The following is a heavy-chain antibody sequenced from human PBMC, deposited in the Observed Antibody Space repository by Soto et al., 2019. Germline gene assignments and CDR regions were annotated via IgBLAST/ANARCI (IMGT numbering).Heavy chain of an antibody. V-gene: IGHV1-3*04. Sequence: ASVKVSCKTSGYTFTIYGISWVRQAPGQGLEWMGWINTGKGKTTYSQKFQGRVTFTRDTSASTAYMELSSLRSEDTAVYYCAREHDFLIDYSFDYWGQGTLVTVSS. CDR1: GYTFTIYG. CDR3: AREHDFLIDYSFDY. D-gene: IGHD3-3*01. J-gene: IGHJ4*02. CDR2: INTGKGKT.